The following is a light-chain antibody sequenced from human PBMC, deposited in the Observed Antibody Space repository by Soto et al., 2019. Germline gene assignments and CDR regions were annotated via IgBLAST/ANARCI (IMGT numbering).Light chain of an antibody. CDR3: QSYDSSLSGSMV. V-gene: IGLV1-40*01. Sequence: QSVLTQPPSVSRAPGQRVTISCTGSSANIGAGYDVHWYQQLPGTAPKLLIYANSDRPSGVPDRFSGSKSGTSASLAITGLQAEDEADYYCQSYDSSLSGSMVFGGGTQLTVL. J-gene: IGLJ2*01. CDR2: ANS. CDR1: SANIGAGYD.